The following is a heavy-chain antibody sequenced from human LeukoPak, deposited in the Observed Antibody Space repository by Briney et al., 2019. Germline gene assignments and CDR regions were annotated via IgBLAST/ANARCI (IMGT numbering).Heavy chain of an antibody. CDR1: GGSISSYY. D-gene: IGHD3/OR15-3a*01. Sequence: SETLSLTCTVSGGSISSYYWSWIRQPPGKGLEWIGYIYYSGSTNYNPSLKSRVTISVDTSKNQFSLKLSSVTPADTAVYYCARGLGFDWYFDLWGRGTLVTVSS. V-gene: IGHV4-59*08. J-gene: IGHJ2*01. CDR2: IYYSGST. CDR3: ARGLGFDWYFDL.